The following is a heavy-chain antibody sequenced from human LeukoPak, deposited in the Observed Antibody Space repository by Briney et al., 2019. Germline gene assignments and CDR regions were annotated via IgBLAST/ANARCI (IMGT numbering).Heavy chain of an antibody. CDR1: GYTFTNSY. J-gene: IGHJ4*02. CDR3: ARTRYYDSSGFGLDY. CDR2: INPTGDSI. Sequence: ASMKVSCKASGYTFTNSYIHWMRQAPGQGLEWMGIINPTGDSIIYAQKFQGRVTMARDTSTSTVYMELSSLRSEDTAVYYCARTRYYDSSGFGLDYWGQGTLVTVSS. V-gene: IGHV1-46*01. D-gene: IGHD3-22*01.